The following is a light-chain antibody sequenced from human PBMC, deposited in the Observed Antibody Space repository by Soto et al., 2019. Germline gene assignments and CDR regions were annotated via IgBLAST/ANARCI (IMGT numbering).Light chain of an antibody. J-gene: IGLJ1*01. CDR1: SSDVGGYNY. Sequence: QSALTQPASVSGSPGQSITISCTGTSSDVGGYNYVSWYQQHPGKAPKLMIYDVNNRPSGVSNRFSGSKSGNTASLTISGVQAEDEADYYCSSYTSSRTPYVFGTGTKVTVL. CDR3: SSYTSSRTPYV. CDR2: DVN. V-gene: IGLV2-14*01.